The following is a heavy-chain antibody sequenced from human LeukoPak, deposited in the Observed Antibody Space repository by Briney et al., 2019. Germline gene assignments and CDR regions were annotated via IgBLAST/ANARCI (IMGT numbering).Heavy chain of an antibody. D-gene: IGHD3/OR15-3a*01. CDR1: GYTFTSYD. V-gene: IGHV1-8*01. CDR2: MNTNSGNT. J-gene: IGHJ6*03. Sequence: ASPKVSCKASGYTFTSYDINWVRQATGQGLEWMGWMNTNSGNTGYAQKFQGRVTMTKNTSITTAYMELSSLRSEDTAVYYCARALSWTTDSYYYMDVWGKGTTVTV. CDR3: ARALSWTTDSYYYMDV.